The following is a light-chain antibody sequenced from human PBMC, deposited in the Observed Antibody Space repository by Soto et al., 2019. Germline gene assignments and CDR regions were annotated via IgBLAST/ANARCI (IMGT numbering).Light chain of an antibody. J-gene: IGLJ1*01. Sequence: SYELTQPPSVSVAPGQTATISCGENNIDSRTVHWYQQKPGQARLLVVYDNSFRPSGIPDRFSGSNSGNTATLTISRVEAGDEADYYCQVWDNVDDHIYVFGTGTKVTGL. CDR2: DNS. V-gene: IGLV3-21*02. CDR3: QVWDNVDDHIYV. CDR1: NIDSRT.